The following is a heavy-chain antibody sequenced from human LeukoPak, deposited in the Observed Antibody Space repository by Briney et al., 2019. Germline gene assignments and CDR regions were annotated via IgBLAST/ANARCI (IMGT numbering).Heavy chain of an antibody. V-gene: IGHV3-23*01. CDR3: ARGIVGATTDLTFDY. D-gene: IGHD1-26*01. CDR1: GFTFSSYA. J-gene: IGHJ4*02. Sequence: GGSLRLSCAASGFTFSSYAMSWVRQAPGKGLEWVSAISGSGGSTYYADSVKGRFTISRDNSKNTLYLQMNSLRAEDTAVYYCARGIVGATTDLTFDYWGQGTLVTVSS. CDR2: ISGSGGST.